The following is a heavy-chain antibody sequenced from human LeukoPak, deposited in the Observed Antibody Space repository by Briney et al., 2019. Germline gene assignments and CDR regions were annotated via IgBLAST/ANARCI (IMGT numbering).Heavy chain of an antibody. D-gene: IGHD3-16*01. V-gene: IGHV4-4*02. CDR3: ASLRDNVASGSPRY. CDR1: GDSLSISNW. J-gene: IGHJ4*02. CDR2: IYHSGST. Sequence: SETLSLTCAVSGDSLSISNWWSWVGQPPGKGLEWIQEIYHSGSTNYNPSLKSRVTISVDNSKNQFSLHLSSVTAADTAVYYCASLRDNVASGSPRYWGQGTLVTVSS.